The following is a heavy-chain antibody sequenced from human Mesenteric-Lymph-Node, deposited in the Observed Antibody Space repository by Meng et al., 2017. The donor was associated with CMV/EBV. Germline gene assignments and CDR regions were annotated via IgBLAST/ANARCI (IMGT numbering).Heavy chain of an antibody. CDR1: GFTFSSYA. CDR2: ISGSCGST. V-gene: IGHV3-23*01. CDR3: AKDLRTLDAFDI. Sequence: GGSLRLSCAASGFTFSSYAMSWVRQAPGKGLEWVSGISGSCGSTYYADSVKGRFTISRDNSKNTVYLQMNSLRAEDTAVYYCAKDLRTLDAFDIWGQGTMVTVSS. D-gene: IGHD1-14*01. J-gene: IGHJ3*02.